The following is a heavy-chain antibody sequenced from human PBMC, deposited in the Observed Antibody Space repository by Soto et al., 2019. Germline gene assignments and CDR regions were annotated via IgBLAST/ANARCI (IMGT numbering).Heavy chain of an antibody. J-gene: IGHJ5*02. CDR3: ARVAVLGSWFANWFDP. CDR1: GGSIISGAHY. V-gene: IGHV4-31*03. CDR2: IYHSGST. D-gene: IGHD3-10*01. Sequence: QVQLQESGPGLVKPSQTLSLTCTVSGGSIISGAHYWSWIRQHPGKGLEWIGYIYHSGSTYYNPSLKSRVIISVDTSKNQFSLKLSSVTAADTAVYYCARVAVLGSWFANWFDPWGQGTLVTVSS.